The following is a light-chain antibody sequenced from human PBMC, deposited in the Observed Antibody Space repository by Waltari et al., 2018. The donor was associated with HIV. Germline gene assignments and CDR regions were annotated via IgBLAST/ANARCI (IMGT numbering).Light chain of an antibody. CDR2: EVT. CDR3: CSCPRSCIRYV. V-gene: IGLV2-23*02. J-gene: IGLJ1*01. Sequence: QSALTQPASVSGSPGQSITISCTGTSSNVGSDDLVSWYQQHPGEAPKLIIYEVTKRPSGVSNLFSGSKSGNTASLTISGLQAEDEADYYCCSCPRSCIRYVFGTGTKVTVL. CDR1: SSNVGSDDL.